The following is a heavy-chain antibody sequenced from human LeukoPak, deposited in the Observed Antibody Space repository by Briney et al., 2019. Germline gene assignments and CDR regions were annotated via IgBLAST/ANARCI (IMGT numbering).Heavy chain of an antibody. J-gene: IGHJ4*02. CDR2: IYSGGST. D-gene: IGHD1-26*01. Sequence: GGSLRLSWAASGFTVSSNYMSWVRQAPGKGLEWVSVIYSGGSTYYADSVKGRFTISRDNSKNTPYLQMNSLRVEDTAVYYSARRQDSGSYSVFDYWGQGILGTVSS. CDR1: GFTVSSNY. CDR3: ARRQDSGSYSVFDY. V-gene: IGHV3-53*01.